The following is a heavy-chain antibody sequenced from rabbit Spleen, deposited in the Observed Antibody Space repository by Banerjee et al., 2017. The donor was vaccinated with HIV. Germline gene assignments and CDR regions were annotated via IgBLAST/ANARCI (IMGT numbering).Heavy chain of an antibody. CDR3: ARDLASVVGWNFNL. CDR2: INAVTGKA. Sequence: QEQLVESGGGLVKPGGTLTLTCTASGFSFSNKAVMCWVRQAPGKGLEWIACINAVTGKAVYASWAKGRFTFSKTSSTTVTLQMTGLTAADTATYFCARDLASVVGWNFNLWGPGTLVTVS. D-gene: IGHD3-1*01. CDR1: GFSFSNKAV. J-gene: IGHJ4*01. V-gene: IGHV1S45*01.